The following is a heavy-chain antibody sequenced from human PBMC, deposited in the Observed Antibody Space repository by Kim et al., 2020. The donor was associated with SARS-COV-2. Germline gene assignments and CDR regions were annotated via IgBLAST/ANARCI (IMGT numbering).Heavy chain of an antibody. CDR2: ISWNSGSI. J-gene: IGHJ4*02. Sequence: GGSLRLSCAASGFTFDDYAMHWVRQAPGKGLEWVSGISWNSGSIGYADSVKGRFTISRDNGKNSLYLQMNSRRAEDTALYYCAKDSSWYGDYWGQGTLVTVSS. V-gene: IGHV3-9*01. D-gene: IGHD6-13*01. CDR3: AKDSSWYGDY. CDR1: GFTFDDYA.